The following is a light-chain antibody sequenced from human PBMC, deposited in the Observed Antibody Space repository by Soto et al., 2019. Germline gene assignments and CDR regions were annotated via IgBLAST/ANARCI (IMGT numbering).Light chain of an antibody. J-gene: IGKJ5*01. CDR1: QSINTN. V-gene: IGKV1-5*03. CDR2: TAS. CDR3: QQNKDNPMT. Sequence: IQWTRSPTSRFALTGAPATITCQASQSINTNLTWYHQKPGKAPNLLIYTASSLQTGVPSRFSGSGSGTDFTLTISSLQPEDFASYYCQQNKDNPMTFGQGTRLEIK.